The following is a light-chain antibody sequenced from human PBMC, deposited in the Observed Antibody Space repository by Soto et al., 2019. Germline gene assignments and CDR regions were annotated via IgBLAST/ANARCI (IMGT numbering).Light chain of an antibody. J-gene: IGKJ1*01. CDR2: DAS. CDR1: QSVSGW. V-gene: IGKV1-5*01. CDR3: QQYETFSGT. Sequence: DIQMTQSPSTLSASVGDTVTVTCRASQSVSGWLAWYQQKPGEAPKLLIYDASALPRGVPSRFSGSGSGKKSTHTSASLQPDDFATYYCQQYETFSGTFGPGTKVEI.